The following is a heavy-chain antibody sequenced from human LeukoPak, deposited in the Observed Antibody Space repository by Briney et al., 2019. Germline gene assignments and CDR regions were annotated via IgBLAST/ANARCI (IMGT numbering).Heavy chain of an antibody. CDR2: ISGSGDNT. CDR1: GITFSSFA. V-gene: IGHV3-23*01. J-gene: IGHJ4*02. Sequence: GGSLRLSCTASGITFSSFAMGWVRQAPGKGLEWLSTISGSGDNTYYADSVKGRFTISRDNSKNTLYMQMNSLRAEDTAVYYCAARPPIVVGGPFDYWGRGTLVTVSS. D-gene: IGHD3-22*01. CDR3: AARPPIVVGGPFDY.